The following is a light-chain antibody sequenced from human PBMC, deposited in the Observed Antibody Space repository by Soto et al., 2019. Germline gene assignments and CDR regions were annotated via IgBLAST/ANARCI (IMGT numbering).Light chain of an antibody. V-gene: IGLV2-14*03. CDR1: SSDVGGYDY. Sequence: QSALTQPASVSGSPGQSITISCTGTSSDVGGYDYVSWYQQQPGKAPKLMIYDVINRPSGVSNRFSGSKSGNTASLTISGPQPEDEADYYCSSYTTSSTQVFGTGTKVTVL. CDR2: DVI. CDR3: SSYTTSSTQV. J-gene: IGLJ1*01.